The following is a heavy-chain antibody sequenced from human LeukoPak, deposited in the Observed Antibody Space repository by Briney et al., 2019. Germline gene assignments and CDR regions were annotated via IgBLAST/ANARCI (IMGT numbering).Heavy chain of an antibody. CDR3: AKELRGYSYGEH. CDR2: VSFDGSKK. CDR1: GFTFNNYG. J-gene: IGHJ4*02. D-gene: IGHD5-18*01. V-gene: IGHV3-30*18. Sequence: GGSLRLSCAASGFTFNNYGMHWFRQAPGKGLEWVAVVSFDGSKKFYGDSVKGRFTIFRDSSKDTLSLQMNSLRAEDTAVYYCAKELRGYSYGEHWGQGTLVTVSS.